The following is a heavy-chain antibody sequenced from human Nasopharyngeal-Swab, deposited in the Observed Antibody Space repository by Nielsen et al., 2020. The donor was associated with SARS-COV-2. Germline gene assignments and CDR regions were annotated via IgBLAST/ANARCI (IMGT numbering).Heavy chain of an antibody. V-gene: IGHV4-61*02. J-gene: IGHJ4*02. CDR1: GGSTSSGSYY. Sequence: SETLSLTCTVSGGSTSSGSYYWSWIRQPAGKGLEWIGRIYTSGSTNYNPSLKSRVTISVDTSKNQFSLKLSSVTAADTAVYYCARVYYESSGYREDWGQGTLVTVSS. CDR3: ARVYYESSGYRED. D-gene: IGHD3-22*01. CDR2: IYTSGST.